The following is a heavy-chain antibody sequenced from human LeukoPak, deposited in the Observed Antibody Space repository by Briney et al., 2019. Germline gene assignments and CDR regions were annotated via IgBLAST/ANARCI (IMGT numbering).Heavy chain of an antibody. CDR2: IWYDGSNR. CDR3: ARAPFYFDY. CDR1: GFTFSSYG. J-gene: IGHJ4*02. Sequence: GGSLRLSCAASGFTFSSYGMHWVRQAPGRGLEWVAIIWYDGSNRYYADSVKGRFTISRDNSKNTLYLQMNSLRAEDTAVYYCARAPFYFDYWGQGTVVTVSS. V-gene: IGHV3-33*01.